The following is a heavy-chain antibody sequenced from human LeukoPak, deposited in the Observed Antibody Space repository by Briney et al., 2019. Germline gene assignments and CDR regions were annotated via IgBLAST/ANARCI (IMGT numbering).Heavy chain of an antibody. CDR2: ISGDGGST. D-gene: IGHD5-12*01. V-gene: IGHV3-43*02. Sequence: PGGTLRLSCAASGFTFDDYAMHWVRQAPGKGLEWVSLISGDGGSTYYADSVKGRFTISRDNSKNSLYLQMNSLSTEDTALYYCAKDRRYSGYDAVDYWGQGTLVTVSS. CDR1: GFTFDDYA. CDR3: AKDRRYSGYDAVDY. J-gene: IGHJ4*02.